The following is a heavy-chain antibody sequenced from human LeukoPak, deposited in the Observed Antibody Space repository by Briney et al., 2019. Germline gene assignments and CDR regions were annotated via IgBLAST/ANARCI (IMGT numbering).Heavy chain of an antibody. Sequence: SETLSLTCAVYGGSFSGYYWSCIRQPPGKGLEWIGEINHSGSTNYNPSLKSRVTISVDTSKNQFSLKLSSVTAADTAVYYCARLPLAVAGTRYYYYYYMDVWGKGTTVTVSS. CDR3: ARLPLAVAGTRYYYYYYMDV. J-gene: IGHJ6*03. CDR2: INHSGST. D-gene: IGHD6-19*01. V-gene: IGHV4-34*01. CDR1: GGSFSGYY.